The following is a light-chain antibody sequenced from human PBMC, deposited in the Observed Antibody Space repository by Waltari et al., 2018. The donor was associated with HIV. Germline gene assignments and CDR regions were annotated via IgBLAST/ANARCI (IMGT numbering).Light chain of an antibody. CDR2: DAS. CDR3: QQYHNLPPMYS. J-gene: IGKJ2*03. CDR1: QDITNH. Sequence: DIQMTQSPSSLSASVGDRITITCQASQDITNHLNWYQQKLGKAPKLLIYDASNLETGVPSRFSGSGSGTHFTFTITSLQPEDFATYYCQQYHNLPPMYSFGQGTKLDIK. V-gene: IGKV1-33*01.